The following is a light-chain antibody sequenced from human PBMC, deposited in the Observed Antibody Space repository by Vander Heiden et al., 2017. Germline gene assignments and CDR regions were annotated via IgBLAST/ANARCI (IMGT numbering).Light chain of an antibody. V-gene: IGLV2-8*01. J-gene: IGLJ3*02. CDR3: SSYAGSSWV. CDR2: EVS. CDR1: SSDVGGYNY. Sequence: QSALTQPHSASGSPGQSVTISCTGTSSDVGGYNYVSWYQQYPGKAPKLMIYEVSKRPSGVPDRFSGSKSGNTASLTVSGLQAEDEADYYCSSYAGSSWVFGGGTKLTVL.